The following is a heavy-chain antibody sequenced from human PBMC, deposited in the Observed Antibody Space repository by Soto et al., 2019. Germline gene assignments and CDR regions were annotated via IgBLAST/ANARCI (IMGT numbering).Heavy chain of an antibody. J-gene: IGHJ4*02. CDR1: GFTFSSYG. CDR3: AKGDRIAAAGHFDY. V-gene: IGHV3-30*18. CDR2: ISYDGGNK. D-gene: IGHD6-13*01. Sequence: PGGSLRLCCAASGFTFSSYGMHWVRQAPGKGLEWVAVISYDGGNKYYADSVKGRFTISRDNSKNTLYLQMNSLRAEDTAVYYCAKGDRIAAAGHFDYWGQGTLVTVSS.